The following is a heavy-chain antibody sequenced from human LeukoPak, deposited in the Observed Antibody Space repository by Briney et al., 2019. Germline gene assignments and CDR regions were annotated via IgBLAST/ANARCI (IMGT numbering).Heavy chain of an antibody. J-gene: IGHJ4*02. D-gene: IGHD3-16*01. CDR1: GGSISSYY. Sequence: SETLSLTCTVSGGSISSYYWSWIRQPPGKGLEWIGYIYYSGSTNYNPSLKSRVTISVDTSKNQFSLKLSSVTAADTAVYYCARNNGYAVGGTNVDYWGQGTLVTVSS. CDR2: IYYSGST. CDR3: ARNNGYAVGGTNVDY. V-gene: IGHV4-59*08.